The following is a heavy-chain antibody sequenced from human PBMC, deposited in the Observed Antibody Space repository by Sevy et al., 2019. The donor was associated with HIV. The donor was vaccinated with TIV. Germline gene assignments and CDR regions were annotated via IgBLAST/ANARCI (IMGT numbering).Heavy chain of an antibody. J-gene: IGHJ4*02. CDR2: ISWNSGSI. D-gene: IGHD3-22*01. CDR1: GFTFDDYA. CDR3: AKGYDSSGYYYFDF. V-gene: IGHV3-9*03. Sequence: GGSLRLSCAASGFTFDDYAMHWVRQAPGKGLEWVSGISWNSGSIGYADSVKGRFTISRDNAKNSLYLQMNSLRAEDMALYYCAKGYDSSGYYYFDFWGQGTLVTVSS.